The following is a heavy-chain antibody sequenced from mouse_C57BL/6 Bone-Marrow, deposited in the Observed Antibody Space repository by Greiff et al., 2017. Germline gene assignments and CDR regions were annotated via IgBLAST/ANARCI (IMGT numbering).Heavy chain of an antibody. J-gene: IGHJ2*01. CDR1: GYSFTSYY. V-gene: IGHV1-66*01. Sequence: VKLQESGPELVKPGASVKISCKASGYSFTSYYIHWVKQRPGQGLEWIGWIYPGRGNTKYNEKFKGKATLTADTSSSTAYMQLSSLTSEDSAVYYCARHYSNYWYYFDYWGQGTTLTVSS. CDR2: IYPGRGNT. D-gene: IGHD2-5*01. CDR3: ARHYSNYWYYFDY.